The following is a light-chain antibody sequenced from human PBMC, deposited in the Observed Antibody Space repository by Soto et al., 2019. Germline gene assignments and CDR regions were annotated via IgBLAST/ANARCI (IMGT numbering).Light chain of an antibody. CDR3: SSYGGSDNLI. V-gene: IGLV2-8*01. CDR1: SNDLGGYNY. Sequence: ALTQPPSASGSPGQSVTISCTGSSNDLGGYNYVSWYQHHPGKAPKLIIYEVRERPSGVPDRFSGSKSGNTASLTVSGLQAEDEADYYCSSYGGSDNLIFGGGTKVTVL. CDR2: EVR. J-gene: IGLJ2*01.